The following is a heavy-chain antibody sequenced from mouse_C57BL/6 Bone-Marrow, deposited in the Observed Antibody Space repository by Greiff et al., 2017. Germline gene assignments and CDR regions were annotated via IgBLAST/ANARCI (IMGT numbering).Heavy chain of an antibody. D-gene: IGHD1-1*01. V-gene: IGHV1-55*01. J-gene: IGHJ4*01. CDR1: GYTFTSYW. CDR3: ARGYYYGSSPYYAMDY. CDR2: IYPGSGST. Sequence: QVQLQQPGAELVQPGASVKMSCKASGYTFTSYWITWVKQRPGQGLAWIGDIYPGSGSTNYNEQFKSKATLTVDTSSSTAYMQLSSLTSEDAAVYYCARGYYYGSSPYYAMDYWGQGTSVTVSS.